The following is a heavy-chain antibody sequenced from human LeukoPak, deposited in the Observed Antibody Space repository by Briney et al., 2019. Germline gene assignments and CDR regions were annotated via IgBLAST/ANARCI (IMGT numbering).Heavy chain of an antibody. Sequence: ASVKVSCKASGYTFTGYYMHWVRQAPGQGLEWMGWINPNSGGTNYAQKFQGRVTMTRDTSISTAYMELSRLRSDDTAVYYCARSIVATPPEGYWGQGTLVTVSS. J-gene: IGHJ4*02. CDR1: GYTFTGYY. V-gene: IGHV1-2*02. CDR2: INPNSGGT. D-gene: IGHD5-12*01. CDR3: ARSIVATPPEGY.